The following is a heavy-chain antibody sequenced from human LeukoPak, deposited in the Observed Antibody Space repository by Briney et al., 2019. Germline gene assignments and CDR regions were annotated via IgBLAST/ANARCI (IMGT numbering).Heavy chain of an antibody. CDR2: ISVGGSAT. D-gene: IGHD3-10*01. J-gene: IGHJ3*02. V-gene: IGHV3-23*01. CDR1: GFTFSNYA. Sequence: GGSLRLSCAASGFTFSNYATSWVRQAPGKGLEWVSGISVGGSATFDADSVKGRFTISRDDSRNTVYLHMNSLRVEDTAVYYCLDYASGHYAFSMWGQGTTVTVSS. CDR3: LDYASGHYAFSM.